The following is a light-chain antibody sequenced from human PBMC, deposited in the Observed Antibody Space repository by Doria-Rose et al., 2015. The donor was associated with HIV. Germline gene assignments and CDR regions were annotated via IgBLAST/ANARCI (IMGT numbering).Light chain of an antibody. J-gene: IGKJ1*01. CDR2: DGS. CDR1: QSFSSTY. CDR3: HQYGTSWT. Sequence: TQSSGTLSLSPGERATLSCRASQSFSSTYLAWYQQKPGQAPSLLIYDGSTRATGIPDRFSACGSGTDFTLTINRLEPEDFALYYCHQYGTSWTFGQGTKVEI. V-gene: IGKV3-20*01.